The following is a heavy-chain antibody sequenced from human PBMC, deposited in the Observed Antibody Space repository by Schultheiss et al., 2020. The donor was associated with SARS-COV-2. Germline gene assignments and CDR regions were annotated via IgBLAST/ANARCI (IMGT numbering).Heavy chain of an antibody. CDR3: ARLKGTTGGDYFDF. J-gene: IGHJ4*02. CDR1: GYSFTNYW. CDR2: IYPGDSDT. D-gene: IGHD1-7*01. V-gene: IGHV5-51*01. Sequence: GESLKLSCKDSGYSFTNYWFGWVRQMPGKGLEWMGIIYPGDSDTRYSPSFQGQVTISADKSISTAYLQWSSLKASDTAMYYCARLKGTTGGDYFDFWGQGTLVTVSS.